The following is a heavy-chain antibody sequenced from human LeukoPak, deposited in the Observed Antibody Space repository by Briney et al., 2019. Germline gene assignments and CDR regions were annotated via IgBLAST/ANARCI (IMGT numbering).Heavy chain of an antibody. CDR1: GFTFTSYA. Sequence: PGGSLRLSCAASGFTFTSYAMSWVRQAPGKGLEWVSVLTGDGNTYYADSVKGRFTNSRDNSKNTLYLQMNSLRAEDTAVYYCAKAQPRWLQLDVGEIDYWGQGTLVTVSS. V-gene: IGHV3-23*01. CDR3: AKAQPRWLQLDVGEIDY. CDR2: LTGDGNT. J-gene: IGHJ4*02. D-gene: IGHD5-24*01.